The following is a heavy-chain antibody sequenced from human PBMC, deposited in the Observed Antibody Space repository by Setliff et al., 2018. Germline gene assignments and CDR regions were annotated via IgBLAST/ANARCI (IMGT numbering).Heavy chain of an antibody. CDR1: GYNFTRYG. D-gene: IGHD2-2*01. J-gene: IGHJ5*02. CDR2: VNTNTGSP. V-gene: IGHV7-4-1*02. CDR3: ALSRFMPRRDNFFDP. Sequence: ASVKVSCKASGYNFTRYGINWVRRAPGQRLEWLGWVNTNTGSPTYAQDFRGRFVISLDTSVDTSYPQITGLKTEDIAVYYCALSRFMPRRDNFFDPWGQGTLVTVSS.